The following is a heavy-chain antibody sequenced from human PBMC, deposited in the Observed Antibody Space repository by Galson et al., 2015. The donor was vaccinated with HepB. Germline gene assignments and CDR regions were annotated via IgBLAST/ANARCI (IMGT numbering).Heavy chain of an antibody. CDR1: GFTFDDYG. V-gene: IGHV3-20*04. CDR2: INWNGGST. CDR3: AAGIAAAEGDWGFDP. J-gene: IGHJ5*02. D-gene: IGHD6-13*01. Sequence: SLRLSCAASGFTFDDYGMSWVRQAPGKGLEWVSGINWNGGSTGYADSVKGRFTISRDNAKNSLYLQMNSLRAEDTALYYCAAGIAAAEGDWGFDPWGQGTLVTVSS.